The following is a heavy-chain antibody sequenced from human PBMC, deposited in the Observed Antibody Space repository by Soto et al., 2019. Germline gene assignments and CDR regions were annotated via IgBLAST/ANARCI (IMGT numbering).Heavy chain of an antibody. CDR3: ARRNPPIGAAGSIDS. D-gene: IGHD6-13*01. CDR1: GGSFSGYY. Sequence: QVQLQQWGAGLLKPSETLSLTCAVYGGSFSGYYWSWIRQPPGKGLEWIGEINHSGSTNYNPSLTSRVSISVDTSKNQFSLKLSSVTAADTAVYYCARRNPPIGAAGSIDSWGQGIQVTVSS. CDR2: INHSGST. V-gene: IGHV4-34*01. J-gene: IGHJ4*02.